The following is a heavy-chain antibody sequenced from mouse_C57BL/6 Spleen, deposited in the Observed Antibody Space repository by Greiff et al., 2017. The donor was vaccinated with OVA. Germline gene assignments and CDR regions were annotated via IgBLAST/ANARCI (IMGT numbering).Heavy chain of an antibody. CDR2: ISSGSSTI. CDR3: ARPHYYGSSNYYAMDY. CDR1: GFTFSDYG. V-gene: IGHV5-17*01. D-gene: IGHD1-1*01. J-gene: IGHJ4*01. Sequence: DVHLVESGGGLVKPGGSLKLSCAASGFTFSDYGMHWVRQAPEKGLEWVAYISSGSSTIYYADTVKGRFTISRDNAKNTLFLQMTSLRSEDTAMYYCARPHYYGSSNYYAMDYWGQGTSVTVSS.